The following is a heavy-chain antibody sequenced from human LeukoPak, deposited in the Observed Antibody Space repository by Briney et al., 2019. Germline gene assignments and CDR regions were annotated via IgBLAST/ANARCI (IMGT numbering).Heavy chain of an antibody. V-gene: IGHV3-23*01. D-gene: IGHD1-1*01. Sequence: GGTLRLSCAASGFTFSTYGMSWVRQAPGKGLEWVSVITGSGGSTYYADSVKGRFTISRDNSKNTLYLQINSLRVEDTAVYYCARDQLGAVLYFDYWGQGTLVTVSS. CDR3: ARDQLGAVLYFDY. CDR2: ITGSGGST. CDR1: GFTFSTYG. J-gene: IGHJ4*02.